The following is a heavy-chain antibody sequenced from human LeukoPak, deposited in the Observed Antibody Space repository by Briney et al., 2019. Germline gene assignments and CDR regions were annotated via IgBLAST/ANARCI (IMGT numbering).Heavy chain of an antibody. J-gene: IGHJ4*02. D-gene: IGHD4-17*01. V-gene: IGHV1-46*01. Sequence: ASVKVSCKASGYTFTSYYINWVRQAPGQGLEWMGVINSSGGGTSYAQKFQGRVTMTEDTSTDTAYMELSSLRSEDTAVYYCATYPDRSVTTPYYFDYWGQGTLVTVSS. CDR1: GYTFTSYY. CDR3: ATYPDRSVTTPYYFDY. CDR2: INSSGGGT.